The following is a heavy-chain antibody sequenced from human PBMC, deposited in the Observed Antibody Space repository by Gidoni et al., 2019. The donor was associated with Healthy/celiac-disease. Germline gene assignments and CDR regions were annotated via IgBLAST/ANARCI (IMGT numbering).Heavy chain of an antibody. V-gene: IGHV4-39*01. CDR3: ARPPLRYFDWSPDAFDI. Sequence: QLQLQESGPGLVKPSETLSLTCTVSGGSISSSSYYWGWIRQPPGKGLEWIGSIYYSGSTYYNPSLKSRVTISVDTSKNQFSLKLSSVTAADTAVYYCARPPLRYFDWSPDAFDIWGQGTMVTVSS. D-gene: IGHD3-9*01. J-gene: IGHJ3*02. CDR1: GGSISSSSYY. CDR2: IYYSGST.